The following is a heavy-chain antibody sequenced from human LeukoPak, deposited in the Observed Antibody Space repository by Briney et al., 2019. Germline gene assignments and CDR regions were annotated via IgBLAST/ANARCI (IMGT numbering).Heavy chain of an antibody. CDR1: GYTFTGYY. Sequence: ASVKVSCKASGYTFTGYYIHWVRQATGQGLEWMGWINPNSGNTGYAQKFQGRVTMTRNTSISTAYTELSSLRSEDTAVYYCARGRPKTLLWFREFPWKTNWFDPWGQGTLVTVSS. V-gene: IGHV1-8*02. CDR2: INPNSGNT. CDR3: ARGRPKTLLWFREFPWKTNWFDP. D-gene: IGHD3-10*01. J-gene: IGHJ5*02.